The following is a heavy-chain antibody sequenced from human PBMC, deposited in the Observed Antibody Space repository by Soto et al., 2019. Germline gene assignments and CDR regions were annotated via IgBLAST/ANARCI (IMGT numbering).Heavy chain of an antibody. Sequence: QVQLVQSGAEVKKPGSSVKVSCKASGGTFSSYAISWVRQAPGQGLEWMGGIIPIFGTANYAQKFQGRVTITADESTSPAYMGVRRLRSGEPAGYYFGRPVTAGGYYFRMGGRGPGATVTLSS. V-gene: IGHV1-69*12. J-gene: IGHJ6*01. CDR2: IIPIFGTA. CDR1: GGTFSSYA. D-gene: IGHD2-8*02. CDR3: GRPVTAGGYYFRMGG.